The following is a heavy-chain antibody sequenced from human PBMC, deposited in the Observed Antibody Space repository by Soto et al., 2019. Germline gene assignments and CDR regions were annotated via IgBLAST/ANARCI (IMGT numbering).Heavy chain of an antibody. CDR2: IKQDGSEK. V-gene: IGHV3-7*01. Sequence: PGGSLRLSCAASGFTFSSYWMSWVRQAPGKGLEWVANIKQDGSEKYYVDSVKGRFTISRDNAKNSLYLQMNSLRAEDTAVYYCARDLGLLKSLFDYWGQGTLVTVSS. CDR3: ARDLGLLKSLFDY. D-gene: IGHD3-16*01. J-gene: IGHJ4*02. CDR1: GFTFSSYW.